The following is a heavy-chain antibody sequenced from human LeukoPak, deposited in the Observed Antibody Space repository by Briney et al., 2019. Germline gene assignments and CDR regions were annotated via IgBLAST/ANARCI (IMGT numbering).Heavy chain of an antibody. D-gene: IGHD2-8*02. CDR1: GYTFTSYG. Sequence: GASVKVSCKASGYTFTSYGISWVRQAPGQGLEWMGRIIPILGIANYAQKFQGRVTITADKSTSTAYMELSSLRSEDTAVYYCARGWWDLRGSAFDIWGQGTMVTVSS. V-gene: IGHV1-69*04. CDR2: IIPILGIA. J-gene: IGHJ3*02. CDR3: ARGWWDLRGSAFDI.